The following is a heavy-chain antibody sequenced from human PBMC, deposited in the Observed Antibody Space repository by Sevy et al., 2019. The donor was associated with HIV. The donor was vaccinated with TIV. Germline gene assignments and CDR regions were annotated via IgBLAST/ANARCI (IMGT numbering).Heavy chain of an antibody. CDR2: TNPNSGAT. D-gene: IGHD3-10*01. J-gene: IGHJ3*02. V-gene: IGHV1-2*02. CDR3: ARGFLWFGESIVRSEAFDI. CDR1: GYTFTGYY. Sequence: ASVKVSCKASGYTFTGYYIHWARQAPGQGLEWMGWTNPNSGATNFAQKFQGRVTMTRETSISTAYMELSGLRSDDTGVYYCARGFLWFGESIVRSEAFDIWGQGTVVTVSS.